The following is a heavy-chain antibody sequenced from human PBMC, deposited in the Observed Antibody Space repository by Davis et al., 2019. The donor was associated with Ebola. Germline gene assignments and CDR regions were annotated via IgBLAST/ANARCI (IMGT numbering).Heavy chain of an antibody. CDR1: GFTFSSYA. Sequence: GESLKISCAASGFTFSSYAMHWVRQAPGKGLEWVAVISYDGSNKYYADSVKGRFTISRDNAKNTLYLQMNSLRAEDTAVYYCARGSCSGGSCRSYYYYGMDVWGQGTTVTVSS. V-gene: IGHV3-30-3*01. CDR2: ISYDGSNK. D-gene: IGHD2-15*01. CDR3: ARGSCSGGSCRSYYYYGMDV. J-gene: IGHJ6*02.